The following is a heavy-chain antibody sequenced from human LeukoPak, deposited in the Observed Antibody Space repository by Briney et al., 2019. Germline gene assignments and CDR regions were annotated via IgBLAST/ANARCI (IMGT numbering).Heavy chain of an antibody. V-gene: IGHV1-69*13. CDR3: ARAYMTATRHFDY. D-gene: IGHD2-21*02. J-gene: IGHJ4*02. CDR2: FIPIFGSA. Sequence: GASVKVSCKASGGTFSSYAISWVRQAPGQGLEWMGGFIPIFGSANYAQKFQGRVTITADESTTTAYMELSSLRSEDTAMYYCARAYMTATRHFDYWGQGTLVTVSS. CDR1: GGTFSSYA.